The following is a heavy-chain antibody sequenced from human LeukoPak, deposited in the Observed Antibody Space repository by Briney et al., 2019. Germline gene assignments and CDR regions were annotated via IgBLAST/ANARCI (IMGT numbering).Heavy chain of an antibody. Sequence: GGPLRLSCAASGLTASSNYMSWVRQAPGKGLEWVSVIYSGGSTYYADSVKGRFTISRDNSKNTLYLQMNSLRAEDTAVYYCARVDYWGQGTLVTVSS. CDR3: ARVDY. V-gene: IGHV3-66*01. CDR1: GLTASSNY. CDR2: IYSGGST. J-gene: IGHJ4*02.